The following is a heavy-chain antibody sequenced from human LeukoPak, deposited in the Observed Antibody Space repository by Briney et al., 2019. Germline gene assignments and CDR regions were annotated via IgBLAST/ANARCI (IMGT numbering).Heavy chain of an antibody. D-gene: IGHD3-9*01. Sequence: PSETLSLTCTVSGGSIGSSSYYWGWIRQPPGKGLEWIGSIYYSGNTYYNPSLKSRFTISVDTSKNQFSLKVTSVTAADTAVYYCARLKHDWPQPDYFDYWGQGTLVTVSS. CDR2: IYYSGNT. CDR1: GGSIGSSSYY. J-gene: IGHJ4*02. V-gene: IGHV4-39*07. CDR3: ARLKHDWPQPDYFDY.